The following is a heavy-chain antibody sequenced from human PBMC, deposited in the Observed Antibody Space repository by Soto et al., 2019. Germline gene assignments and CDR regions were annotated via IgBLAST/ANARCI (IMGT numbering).Heavy chain of an antibody. CDR1: GFTFSSFA. V-gene: IGHV3-30-3*01. CDR3: ARDRRQQLVPLDY. Sequence: PGWSLRLSCAASGFTFSSFAMHWVRQAPGKGLEWVSAISYDGSHKYYADSVKGRFTSSRDNSKNTLYLQMNSLRPEDRTVYYCARDRRQQLVPLDYWGQGTLVTGSS. J-gene: IGHJ4*02. D-gene: IGHD6-13*01. CDR2: ISYDGSHK.